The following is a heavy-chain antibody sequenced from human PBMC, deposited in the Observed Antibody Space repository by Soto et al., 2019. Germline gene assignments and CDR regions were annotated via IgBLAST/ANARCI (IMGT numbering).Heavy chain of an antibody. J-gene: IGHJ4*02. V-gene: IGHV1-8*01. CDR2: LNPNSGNT. D-gene: IGHD3-22*01. CDR3: ASSQVCRGLLIDY. CDR1: GYTFTSYD. Sequence: QVQLVQSGAEVKKHGASVKVSCKASGYTFTSYDINGVRQATGQGLEWMGWLNPNSGNTGYAQKFQGRVTMTRNTSISTAYMELSSLGSEDTAVDYCASSQVCRGLLIDYWGQGTLVTVSS.